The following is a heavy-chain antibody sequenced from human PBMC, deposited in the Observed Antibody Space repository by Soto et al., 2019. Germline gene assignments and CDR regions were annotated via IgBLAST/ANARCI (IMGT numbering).Heavy chain of an antibody. D-gene: IGHD3-3*01. Sequence: EVQLVESGGGLVQPGGSLKVSCAASGFTFSGSAIHWVRQASGKGLEWVGRIRSKANSYATAYAVSVKGRFTISRDDSRNTAYLQMSSLKTEDTAVYYCARGGYDFWSGHPEGPEYWGQGTVVTVSS. CDR2: IRSKANSYAT. CDR3: ARGGYDFWSGHPEGPEY. V-gene: IGHV3-73*02. J-gene: IGHJ4*02. CDR1: GFTFSGSA.